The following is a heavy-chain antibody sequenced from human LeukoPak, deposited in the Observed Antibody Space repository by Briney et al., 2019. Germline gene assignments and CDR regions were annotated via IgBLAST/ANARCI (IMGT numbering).Heavy chain of an antibody. Sequence: GGSLRLSCAASGFTFSSYWMHWVRQAPGKGLVWVSRINSDGSSTSYADSVKGRFTISGDNAKNTLYLQMNSLRAEDTAVYYCARERRFLEWLSNDAFDIWGQGTMVTVSS. CDR2: INSDGSST. D-gene: IGHD3-3*01. CDR1: GFTFSSYW. V-gene: IGHV3-74*01. J-gene: IGHJ3*02. CDR3: ARERRFLEWLSNDAFDI.